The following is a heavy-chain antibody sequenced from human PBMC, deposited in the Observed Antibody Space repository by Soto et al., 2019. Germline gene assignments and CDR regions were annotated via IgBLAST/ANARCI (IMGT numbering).Heavy chain of an antibody. J-gene: IGHJ4*02. V-gene: IGHV4-4*02. D-gene: IGHD4-17*01. Sequence: PSETLSLTCAVSVGSISTSAWWTWVRQSPTKGLEWIGEIRHRGSTNYNPSLKSRVSISGDTSKNQLSLKLSSVTAADTAVYYCARSTGYGDSYFDYWGQGTLVTVSS. CDR3: ARSTGYGDSYFDY. CDR1: VGSISTSAW. CDR2: IRHRGST.